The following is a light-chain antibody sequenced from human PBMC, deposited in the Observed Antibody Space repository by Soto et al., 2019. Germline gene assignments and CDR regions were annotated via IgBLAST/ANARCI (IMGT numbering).Light chain of an antibody. Sequence: EVVMTQSPGPLIFSPVGAAPLSRTASQSVSGNYLAWYQQKPGLAPRLLIYGASTRATGIPARFSGSGSGTEFTLTVSSLQSEDFAVYYCQQYHSWPPTFGQGTRLEIK. CDR2: GAS. CDR3: QQYHSWPPT. V-gene: IGKV3-15*01. J-gene: IGKJ5*01. CDR1: QSVSGN.